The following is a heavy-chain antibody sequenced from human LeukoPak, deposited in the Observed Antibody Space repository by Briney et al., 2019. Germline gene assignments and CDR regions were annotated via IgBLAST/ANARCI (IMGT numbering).Heavy chain of an antibody. J-gene: IGHJ2*01. CDR3: ARGLWYFDL. CDR2: IYHSGST. CDR1: GGSISSYY. V-gene: IGHV4-59*12. Sequence: SETLSLTCTVSGGSISSYYWSWIRQPPGKGLEWIGEIYHSGSTNYNPSLKSRVTISVDKSKNQFSLKLSSVTAADTAVYYCARGLWYFDLWGRGTLVTVSS.